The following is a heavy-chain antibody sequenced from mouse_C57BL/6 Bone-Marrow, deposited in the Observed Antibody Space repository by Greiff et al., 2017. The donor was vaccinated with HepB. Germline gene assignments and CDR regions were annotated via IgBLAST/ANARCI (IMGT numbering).Heavy chain of an antibody. Sequence: QVQLQQSGAELARPGASVKLSCKASGYTFTSYGISWVKQRTGQGLEWIGEIYPRSGNTYYNEKFKGKATLTADKSSSTAYMELRILTSEDSAVYFCARSTYGGPWYSDVWGTGTTVTVSS. CDR2: IYPRSGNT. J-gene: IGHJ1*03. D-gene: IGHD1-1*02. CDR1: GYTFTSYG. V-gene: IGHV1-81*01. CDR3: ARSTYGGPWYSDV.